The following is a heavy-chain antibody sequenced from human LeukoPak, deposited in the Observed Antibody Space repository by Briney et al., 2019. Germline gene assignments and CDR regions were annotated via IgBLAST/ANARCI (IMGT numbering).Heavy chain of an antibody. CDR1: GFTFSSYG. Sequence: GGTLRLSCAASGFTFSSYGMSWVRQAPGKGLEWVSAISGSGGSTYYADSVKGRFTISRDNSKNTLYLQMNSLRAEDTAVYYCAELGITMIGGVWGKGTTVTVSS. J-gene: IGHJ6*04. CDR3: AELGITMIGGV. D-gene: IGHD3-10*02. V-gene: IGHV3-23*01. CDR2: ISGSGGST.